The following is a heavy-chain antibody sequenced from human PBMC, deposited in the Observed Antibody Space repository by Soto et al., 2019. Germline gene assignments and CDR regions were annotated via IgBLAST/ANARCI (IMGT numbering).Heavy chain of an antibody. CDR2: INSDGGST. D-gene: IGHD2-15*01. CDR1: GFTFSSYW. Sequence: GGSLRLSCAASGFTFSSYWMHWVRQAPGKGLAWVSRINSDGGSTCYADSVKGRFTISRDNAKNTLYLQMNSLRAEDTARYYCARVRVGGDWYFDLWGRGTLVTVSS. J-gene: IGHJ2*01. CDR3: ARVRVGGDWYFDL. V-gene: IGHV3-74*01.